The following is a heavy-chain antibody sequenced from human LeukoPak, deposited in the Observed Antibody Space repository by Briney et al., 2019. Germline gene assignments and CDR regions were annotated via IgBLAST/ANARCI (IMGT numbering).Heavy chain of an antibody. Sequence: GGSLRLSCAASGFTFSSYAMSWVRQAPGKGLEWVSAVSGSGGSTYYADSVKGRFTISRDNSKNTLYLQMNSLRAEDTAVYYCAIEMGYSYGSDYWGQGTLVTVSS. CDR2: VSGSGGST. D-gene: IGHD5-18*01. V-gene: IGHV3-23*01. CDR1: GFTFSSYA. CDR3: AIEMGYSYGSDY. J-gene: IGHJ4*02.